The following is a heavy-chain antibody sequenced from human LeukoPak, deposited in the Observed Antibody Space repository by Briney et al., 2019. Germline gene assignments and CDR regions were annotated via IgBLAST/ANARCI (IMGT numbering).Heavy chain of an antibody. Sequence: SETLSLTCTVSGGSISSYYWSWIRQPPGEGLEWIGYIYYSGSTNYNPSLKSRVTISVDTSKNQFSLKLSSVTAADTAVYYCARDPIYSYGSRYFDLWGRGTLVTVSS. V-gene: IGHV4-59*01. D-gene: IGHD5-18*01. CDR1: GGSISSYY. CDR2: IYYSGST. CDR3: ARDPIYSYGSRYFDL. J-gene: IGHJ2*01.